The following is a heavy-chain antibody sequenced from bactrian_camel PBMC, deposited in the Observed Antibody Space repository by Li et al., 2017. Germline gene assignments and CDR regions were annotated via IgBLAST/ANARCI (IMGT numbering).Heavy chain of an antibody. V-gene: IGHV3S31*01. D-gene: IGHD4*01. J-gene: IGHJ4*01. Sequence: QLVESGGGSVQAGGSLRLSCAASGVTTYMGWFRQAPEKEREGVAVIWTGGGGTYEADSVKGRFTISRDNAKNTLYLELNSLKTEDTAMYYRVPCHYSWSAFPFWGQGTQVTVS. CDR3: VPCHYSWSAFPF. CDR1: GVTTY. CDR2: IWTGGGGT.